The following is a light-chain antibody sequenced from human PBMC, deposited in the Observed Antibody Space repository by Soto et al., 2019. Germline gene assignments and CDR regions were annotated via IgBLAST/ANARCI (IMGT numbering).Light chain of an antibody. J-gene: IGKJ4*01. CDR2: KAS. V-gene: IGKV1-5*03. CDR1: QSVSTW. Sequence: IQMTQSPSTLSASVGDRVSIACCASQSVSTWLAWYQQKPGKAPKLLIYKASTLESGVPSRFSGGGSGTEFTLTISGLQPDDFATYFCQHYESYPLTFGGGTKVDIK. CDR3: QHYESYPLT.